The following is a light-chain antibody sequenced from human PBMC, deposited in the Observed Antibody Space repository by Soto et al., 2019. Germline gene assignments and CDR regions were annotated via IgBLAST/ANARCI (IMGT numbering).Light chain of an antibody. CDR3: QQYDNLPRI. CDR1: QDISNS. CDR2: DAS. J-gene: IGKJ2*02. V-gene: IGKV1-33*01. Sequence: DILMTQSPFSLSASVGDRVTITCQASQDISNSLNWYQQRPGKAPKLLVHDASKLETGVPSRFSGGGSGTDFTFTISSLQPEDFVTYYCQQYDNLPRIFGQGTRLEMK.